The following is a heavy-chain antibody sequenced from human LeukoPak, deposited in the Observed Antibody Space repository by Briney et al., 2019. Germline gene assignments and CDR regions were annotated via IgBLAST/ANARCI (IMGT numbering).Heavy chain of an antibody. V-gene: IGHV3-30*18. CDR3: AKDPPQDLTGPTYFDY. CDR1: GFTFSSYG. Sequence: PGGSLRLSCAASGFTFSSYGMHWVRQAPGKGLEWVAVISYDGSNKYYADSVKGRFTISRDNSKNTLYLQMNSLRAEDTAVYYCAKDPPQDLTGPTYFDYWGQGTLVTVSS. D-gene: IGHD3-9*01. CDR2: ISYDGSNK. J-gene: IGHJ4*02.